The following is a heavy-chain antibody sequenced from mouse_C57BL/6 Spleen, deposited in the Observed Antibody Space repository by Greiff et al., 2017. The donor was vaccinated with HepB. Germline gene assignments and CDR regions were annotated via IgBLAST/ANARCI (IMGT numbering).Heavy chain of an antibody. D-gene: IGHD2-10*01. CDR1: GFNIKDDY. V-gene: IGHV14-4*01. J-gene: IGHJ4*01. CDR3: TTVGAMDY. CDR2: IDPENGDT. Sequence: VQLQQSGAELVRPGASVKLSCTASGFNIKDDYMHWVKQRPEQGLEWIGWIDPENGDTEYASKFQGKATITADTSSNTAYLQLSSLTSEDTAVYCCTTVGAMDYWGQGTSVTVSS.